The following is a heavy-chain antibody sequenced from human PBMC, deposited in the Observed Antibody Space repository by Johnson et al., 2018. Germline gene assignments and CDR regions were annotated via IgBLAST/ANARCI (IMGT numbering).Heavy chain of an antibody. CDR2: INQDGAEE. CDR1: GFSFSQHW. CDR3: ARRYDSGGYYYRPGAFEM. V-gene: IGHV3-7*01. D-gene: IGHD3-22*01. J-gene: IGHJ3*02. Sequence: EVQLLESGGGVVQPGGSLRLSCAASGFSFSQHWMSWVRQAPGKGPEWVANINQDGAEEYYLGSVKGRFPISRDNAKKSVYLQMNSLRAEDTAVYYCARRYDSGGYYYRPGAFEMWGQGTSVTGSS.